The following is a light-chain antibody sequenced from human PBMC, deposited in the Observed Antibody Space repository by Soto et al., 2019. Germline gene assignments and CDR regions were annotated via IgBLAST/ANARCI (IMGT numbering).Light chain of an antibody. J-gene: IGLJ1*01. CDR1: SSDVGGYNY. Sequence: ALTQPASVSGSPGQSITISCTGTSSDVGGYNYVSWYQQHPGKAPKLMIYDVSNRPSGVSNRFSGSKSGNTASLTISGLQAEDEADYYCSSYTSSSTLGVFGTGTKSPS. V-gene: IGLV2-14*01. CDR3: SSYTSSSTLGV. CDR2: DVS.